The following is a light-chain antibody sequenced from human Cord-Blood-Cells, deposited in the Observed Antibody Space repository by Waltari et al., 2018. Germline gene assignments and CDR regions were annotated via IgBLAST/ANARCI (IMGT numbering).Light chain of an antibody. V-gene: IGKV1-39*01. CDR2: AAY. Sequence: DIQMTQSPSSLSASVGDRVTITCRASQSISSYLNWYQQKPGKAPKLLIYAAYSLQSGVPSRFSGSGSGTDFTLTISSLQPEDFATYYCKQSYSTPYTFGPGTKLEIK. CDR3: KQSYSTPYT. J-gene: IGKJ2*01. CDR1: QSISSY.